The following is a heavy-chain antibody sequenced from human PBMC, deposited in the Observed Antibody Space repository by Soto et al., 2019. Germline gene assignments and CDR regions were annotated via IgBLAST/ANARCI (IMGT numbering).Heavy chain of an antibody. Sequence: SETLSLTCTVSGDSITSGGYYWSWLRQPPGKGLEWIGYIYHSGGASYNPSLRGRAVISIDTSKNQFSLRLNAVTAADTATYYCARDYYGAGSKYYYYGMEVWGQGTRVTVSS. CDR1: GDSITSGGYY. CDR3: ARDYYGAGSKYYYYGMEV. J-gene: IGHJ6*02. V-gene: IGHV4-31*03. CDR2: IYHSGGA. D-gene: IGHD3-10*01.